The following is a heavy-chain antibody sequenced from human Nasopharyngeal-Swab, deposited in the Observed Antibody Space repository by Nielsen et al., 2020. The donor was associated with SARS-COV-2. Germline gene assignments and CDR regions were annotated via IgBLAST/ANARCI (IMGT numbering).Heavy chain of an antibody. CDR1: GFSLSTSGMC. J-gene: IGHJ3*02. CDR2: LDWGDDK. CDR3: ARSGDCSGGRCNDAFDI. V-gene: IGHV2-70*01. D-gene: IGHD2-15*01. Sequence: SGPTLAKPTQTLKLTCTFSGFSLSTSGMCVNWIRQPPGNALEWLALLDWGDDKYYTTSLNTRLTISKETSRNQVVLTMTSMDSVDTATYYCARSGDCSGGRCNDAFDIWGQGTMVTVSS.